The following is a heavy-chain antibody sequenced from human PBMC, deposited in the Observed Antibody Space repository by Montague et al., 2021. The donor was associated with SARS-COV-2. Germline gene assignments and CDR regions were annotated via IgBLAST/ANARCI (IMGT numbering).Heavy chain of an antibody. CDR2: ISAYSHNT. V-gene: IGHV1-18*01. CDR1: GHTSTNYG. Sequence: TCKASGHTSTNYGVCWVRQAPGHGLEWMGWISAYSHNTIYAQKLRDRVTMTTDTSTSTVYMELRSLRSDDTAMYYCVSLAVVPGKAPLNYWGQGTLVIVSS. CDR3: VSLAVVPGKAPLNY. J-gene: IGHJ4*02. D-gene: IGHD2-21*02.